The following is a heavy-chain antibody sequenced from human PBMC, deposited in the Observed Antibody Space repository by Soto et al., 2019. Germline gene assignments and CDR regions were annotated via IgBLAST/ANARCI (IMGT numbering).Heavy chain of an antibody. CDR1: GGSISSYY. CDR2: IYYSGST. V-gene: IGHV4-59*13. CDR3: ARAMGYYYGSGSLGAFDI. D-gene: IGHD3-10*01. J-gene: IGHJ3*02. Sequence: SETLSLTCTVSGGSISSYYWSWIRQPPGKGLERIGYIYYSGSTNYNPSLKSRVTISVDTSKNQFSLKLSSVTAADTAVYYCARAMGYYYGSGSLGAFDIWGQGTMVTVSS.